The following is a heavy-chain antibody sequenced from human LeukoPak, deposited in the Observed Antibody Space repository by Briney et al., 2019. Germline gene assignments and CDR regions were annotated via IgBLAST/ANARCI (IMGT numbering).Heavy chain of an antibody. CDR2: ISSSGRT. D-gene: IGHD6-19*01. CDR1: GGSISSDTYF. V-gene: IGHV4-61*02. Sequence: SETLSLTCTVSGGSISSDTYFWSWIRQPAGKGLEWIGRISSSGRTDYNPSLKSRVTISVYTTTNQLSMMLGSVTAADTAVYYCAKGAGPPWFDPWGQGTLVTVSS. J-gene: IGHJ5*02. CDR3: AKGAGPPWFDP.